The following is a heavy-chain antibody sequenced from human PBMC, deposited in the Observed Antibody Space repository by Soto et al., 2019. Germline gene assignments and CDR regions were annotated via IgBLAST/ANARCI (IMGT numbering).Heavy chain of an antibody. CDR1: AFTFSGDW. CDR3: TRETFGARDA. CDR2: LGPHCNGI. V-gene: IGHV3-74*01. D-gene: IGHD3-10*01. Sequence: EAQLVESGGGLVQPGGSLRLSCTDSAFTFSGDWMHWVRQAPGKGLVWVSRLGPHCNGINYADSVKGRFTISRDNAKNTLYLQRNSLRAEDTAVYFCTRETFGARDAWGHGTLVTVSS. J-gene: IGHJ5*01.